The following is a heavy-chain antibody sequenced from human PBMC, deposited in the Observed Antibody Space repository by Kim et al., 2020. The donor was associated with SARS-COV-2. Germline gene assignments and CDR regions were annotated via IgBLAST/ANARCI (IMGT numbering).Heavy chain of an antibody. V-gene: IGHV3-20*04. CDR3: ARVNCTSASCYPDH. Sequence: GGSLRLSCAASSFTFDDYGMSWVRQGPGKGLEWLSYINWNGDTILYADSVRGRFTISRDNAKNSLYLHMKSLRAEDTALYFCARVNCTSASCYPDHWGNGTLVTVSS. D-gene: IGHD2-2*01. CDR1: SFTFDDYG. CDR2: INWNGDTI. J-gene: IGHJ4*01.